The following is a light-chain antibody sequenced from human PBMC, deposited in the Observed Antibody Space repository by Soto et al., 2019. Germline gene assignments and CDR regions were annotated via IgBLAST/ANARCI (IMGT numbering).Light chain of an antibody. CDR1: QSVTTK. J-gene: IGKJ5*01. Sequence: EIVLTQSPVTLPASLGGRATLSCRASQSVTTKLAWYQQKPGQAPRLLIYGASTRATGIPARFSGSGSGTEFTLTISSLQSEDFAVYYCQQYHNWPITFGQGTRLEIK. CDR3: QQYHNWPIT. V-gene: IGKV3-15*01. CDR2: GAS.